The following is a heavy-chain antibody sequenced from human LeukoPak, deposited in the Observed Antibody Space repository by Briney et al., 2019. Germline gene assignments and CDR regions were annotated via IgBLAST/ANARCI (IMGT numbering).Heavy chain of an antibody. D-gene: IGHD6-13*01. CDR2: ISGSGGST. CDR3: ANRQWYSSRPYYFDY. CDR1: GFTFSSYA. J-gene: IGHJ4*02. Sequence: GGSLRLSCAASGFTFSSYAMSWVRQAPGKGLEWVSAISGSGGSTYYADSVKGRFTISRDNSKNTLYLQMNSLRAEDTAVYYCANRQWYSSRPYYFDYWGQGTLVTVSS. V-gene: IGHV3-23*01.